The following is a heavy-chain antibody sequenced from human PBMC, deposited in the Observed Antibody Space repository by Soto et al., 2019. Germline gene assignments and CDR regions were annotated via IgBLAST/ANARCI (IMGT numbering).Heavy chain of an antibody. D-gene: IGHD4-17*01. V-gene: IGHV3-30*18. J-gene: IGHJ3*02. CDR1: GFTFSSYG. CDR2: ISYDGSNK. Sequence: QVQLVESGGGVVQPGRSLRLSCAASGFTFSSYGMHWVRQAPGKGLEWVAVISYDGSNKYYADSVKGRFTISRDNSKNTLYLQMSSLRAEDTAVYYCAKLTTNDAFDIWGQGTMVTVSS. CDR3: AKLTTNDAFDI.